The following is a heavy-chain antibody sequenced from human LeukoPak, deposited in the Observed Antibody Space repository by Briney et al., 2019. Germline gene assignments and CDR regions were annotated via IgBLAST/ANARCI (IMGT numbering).Heavy chain of an antibody. D-gene: IGHD3-16*01. Sequence: PGGSLRLSCAASGFTFSSDSMNCVRQAPGRGLEWVSSISSSSSYIYYAGSVKGRFTISRDNAKNSLYLQMNSLRAEDTAVYYCARDGGGEVDYWGQGTLVTVSS. CDR2: ISSSSSYI. J-gene: IGHJ4*02. V-gene: IGHV3-21*01. CDR3: ARDGGGEVDY. CDR1: GFTFSSDS.